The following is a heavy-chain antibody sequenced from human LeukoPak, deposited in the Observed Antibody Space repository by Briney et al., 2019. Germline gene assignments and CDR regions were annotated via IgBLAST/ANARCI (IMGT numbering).Heavy chain of an antibody. D-gene: IGHD6-6*01. Sequence: PSETLSLTCAVYGGSFSGYYWSWIRQPPGKGLEWIGEINHSGSTNYNPSLKSRVTISVDTSKNQFSLKLSSVTAADTAVYYCARRRIAALADFDYWGQGTLVTVSS. CDR2: INHSGST. J-gene: IGHJ4*02. CDR3: ARRRIAALADFDY. CDR1: GGSFSGYY. V-gene: IGHV4-34*01.